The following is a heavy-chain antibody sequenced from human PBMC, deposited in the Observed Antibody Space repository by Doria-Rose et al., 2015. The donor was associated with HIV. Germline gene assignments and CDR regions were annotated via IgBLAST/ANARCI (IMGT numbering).Heavy chain of an antibody. CDR2: INHSGST. CDR3: ARGPLRGGWNDVDYYYGMDV. CDR1: GGSFSGYY. Sequence: QVQLQQWDAGLVKPSEALSLTCAVFGGSFSGYYWSWIRQPPGKGLEWIGEINHSGSTSYKTSLKSRVTISLDTSRTLSSLKLSSVTAADTAVYYCARGPLRGGWNDVDYYYGMDVWGQGTTVTVSS. V-gene: IGHV4-34*01. J-gene: IGHJ6*02. D-gene: IGHD1-1*01.